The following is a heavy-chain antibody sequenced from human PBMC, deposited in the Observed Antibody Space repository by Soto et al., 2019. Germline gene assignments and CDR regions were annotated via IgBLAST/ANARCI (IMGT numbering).Heavy chain of an antibody. V-gene: IGHV4-39*01. J-gene: IGHJ4*02. D-gene: IGHD3-10*01. CDR3: AXHAEYYGSGSYYVDY. Sequence: PSETLSLNCTVSRGSISSSSYYWGWIRQPPGKGLEWIGSIYYSGSTYYNPSLKSRVTISVDTSKNQFSLKLSSVTAADTAVYYCAXHAEYYGSGSYYVDYWGQGTLVTVSA. CDR1: RGSISSSSYY. CDR2: IYYSGST.